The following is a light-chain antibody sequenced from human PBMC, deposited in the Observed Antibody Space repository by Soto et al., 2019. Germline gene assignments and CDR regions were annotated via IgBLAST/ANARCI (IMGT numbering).Light chain of an antibody. CDR2: DVS. J-gene: IGLJ2*01. CDR3: SSYTSSSTLL. CDR1: SSDVGGYNY. Sequence: QSVLTQPASASGSPGQSITISCTRTSSDVGGYNYVSWYQQHPGKAPKLLIYDVSNQPSGVSNRFSGSKSGNTASLTISRLQAEDEADYYCSSYTSSSTLLFGGGTKLTVL. V-gene: IGLV2-14*01.